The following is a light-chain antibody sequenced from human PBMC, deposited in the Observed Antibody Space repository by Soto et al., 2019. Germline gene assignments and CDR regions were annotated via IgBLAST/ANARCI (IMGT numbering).Light chain of an antibody. CDR1: SSDIGSYNL. J-gene: IGLJ1*01. CDR3: CSYASSTTFV. V-gene: IGLV2-23*01. CDR2: EGS. Sequence: QSVLTQPASVSGSPGQSITIYCTGTSSDIGSYNLVSWYQQFPRKAPKLMIYEGSKRPSGVSNRFSGSQSGNTASLTVSGLQAGDEADYYCCSYASSTTFVFGTGTKVTVL.